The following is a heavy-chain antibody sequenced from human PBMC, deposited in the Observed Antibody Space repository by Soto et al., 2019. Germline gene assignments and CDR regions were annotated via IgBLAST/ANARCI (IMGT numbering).Heavy chain of an antibody. CDR3: ASRPSGSGFDP. Sequence: QLQLQESGSGLVKPSQTLSLTCAVSGGSISSGGYSWSWIRQPPGKGLECIGYIYHSGSTYYNPSLKSRVTISVDRSKYQFSLKLSSVTAADTAVYYCASRPSGSGFDPWGQGTLVTVSS. CDR2: IYHSGST. V-gene: IGHV4-30-2*01. D-gene: IGHD1-26*01. J-gene: IGHJ5*02. CDR1: GGSISSGGYS.